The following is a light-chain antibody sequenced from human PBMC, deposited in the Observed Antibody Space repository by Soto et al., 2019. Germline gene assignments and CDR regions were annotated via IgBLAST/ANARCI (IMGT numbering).Light chain of an antibody. V-gene: IGKV3-20*01. CDR1: QSINGNY. CDR3: QQCGSLPGT. CDR2: GTS. J-gene: IGKJ1*01. Sequence: EIVMTQSPATVSVSPGDRVTLSCRASQSINGNYLHWYQQKPGQAPRLLIFGTSSRATGIPDRFIGGGSGTDFTLTISRLEPEDFAVYYCQQCGSLPGTFGQGTKVDIK.